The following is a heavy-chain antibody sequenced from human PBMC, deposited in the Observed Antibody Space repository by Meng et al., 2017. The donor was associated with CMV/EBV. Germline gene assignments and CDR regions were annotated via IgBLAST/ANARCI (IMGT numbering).Heavy chain of an antibody. V-gene: IGHV4-38-2*02. J-gene: IGHJ4*02. CDR1: GYSISSGYY. CDR3: ARDSTAAIPNPFDY. CDR2: IYHSGST. D-gene: IGHD2-2*02. Sequence: ESLKISCTVSGYSISSGYYWGWIRQPPGKGLEWIGSIYHSGSTYYNPSLKSRVTISVDTSKNQFSLKLSSVTAADTAVYYCARDSTAAIPNPFDYWGQGTLVTVSS.